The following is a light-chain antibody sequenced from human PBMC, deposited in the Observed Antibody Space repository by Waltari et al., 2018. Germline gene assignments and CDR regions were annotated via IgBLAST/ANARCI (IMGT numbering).Light chain of an antibody. V-gene: IGLV2-14*03. Sequence: QSALTQPASLSGSPGQSITISCTGTSGDVGVYNYVSWYQQHPGKAPRLIIYDVSERPSGVSNRFSGSKSGNTASLTISGLQAEDEADYYCNSYTGSSSWVFGGGTKLTVL. CDR3: NSYTGSSSWV. CDR2: DVS. J-gene: IGLJ3*02. CDR1: SGDVGVYNY.